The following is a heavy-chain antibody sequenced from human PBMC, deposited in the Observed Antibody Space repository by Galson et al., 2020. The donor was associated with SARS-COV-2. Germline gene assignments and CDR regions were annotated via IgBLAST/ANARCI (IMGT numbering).Heavy chain of an antibody. V-gene: IGHV3-7*03. Sequence: GESLKISCAASGFTFSHYWMTWVRQAPGKGLEWVANINQNGSGQYYLDSLKGRFTISRDNVRNSLYLQMTSLRVEDTATYYCARSGGNVWDRWGQGTLVTVSS. D-gene: IGHD5-12*01. CDR3: ARSGGNVWDR. J-gene: IGHJ5*02. CDR2: INQNGSGQ. CDR1: GFTFSHYW.